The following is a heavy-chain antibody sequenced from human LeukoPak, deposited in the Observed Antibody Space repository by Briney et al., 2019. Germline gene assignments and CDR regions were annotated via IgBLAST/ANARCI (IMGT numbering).Heavy chain of an antibody. CDR1: GFTFSSYA. Sequence: GGSLRLSCAASGFTFSSYAMSWVRQAPGKGLEWVSGINWNGGSTGYADSVKGRFTISRDNAKNSLYLQMNSLRAEDTALYYCARDRVSSGWSYYFDYWGQGTLVTVSS. D-gene: IGHD6-19*01. CDR3: ARDRVSSGWSYYFDY. CDR2: INWNGGST. J-gene: IGHJ4*02. V-gene: IGHV3-20*04.